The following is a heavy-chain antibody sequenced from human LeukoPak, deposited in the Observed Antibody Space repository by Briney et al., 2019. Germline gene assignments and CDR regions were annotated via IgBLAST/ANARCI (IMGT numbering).Heavy chain of an antibody. J-gene: IGHJ5*02. V-gene: IGHV3-30-3*01. D-gene: IGHD7-27*01. Sequence: GGSLRLSCAASGFTLSSYAMHWVRQAPGKGLEWVAVISYDGSNKYYADSVKGRFTISRDNSKNTLYLQMNSLRAEDTAVYYCARDLMELGNTWGQGTLVTVSS. CDR3: ARDLMELGNT. CDR2: ISYDGSNK. CDR1: GFTLSSYA.